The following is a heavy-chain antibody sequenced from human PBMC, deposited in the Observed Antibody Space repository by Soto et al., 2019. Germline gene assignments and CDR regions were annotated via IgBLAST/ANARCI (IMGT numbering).Heavy chain of an antibody. V-gene: IGHV1-3*05. J-gene: IGHJ4*02. CDR3: ARAGCSGGSCYDYYFDY. D-gene: IGHD2-15*01. CDR2: INAGNGNT. Sequence: QVQLVQSGAEEKKPGASVKVSCKASGYTFTSYAMHWVRQAPGQRLEWMGWINAGNGNTKYSQKFQGRVTITRDTAASTAYMELSSLRSEDTAVYYWARAGCSGGSCYDYYFDYWGQGTLVTVSS. CDR1: GYTFTSYA.